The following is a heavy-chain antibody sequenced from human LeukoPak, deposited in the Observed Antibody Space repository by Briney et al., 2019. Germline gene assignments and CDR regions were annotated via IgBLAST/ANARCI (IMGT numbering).Heavy chain of an antibody. Sequence: SGTLSLTCSVSGDSISSRNWWSWVRQPPGKGLEWIGEIYQSGSTNYNPSLKSRVTISVDKSKNQFSLNLVSVTAADTAVYYCVRVRAPSLGYCTSTSYHYFDYWGQGTLVTVSS. CDR1: GDSISSRNW. J-gene: IGHJ4*02. CDR2: IYQSGST. V-gene: IGHV4-4*02. D-gene: IGHD2-2*01. CDR3: VRVRAPSLGYCTSTSYHYFDY.